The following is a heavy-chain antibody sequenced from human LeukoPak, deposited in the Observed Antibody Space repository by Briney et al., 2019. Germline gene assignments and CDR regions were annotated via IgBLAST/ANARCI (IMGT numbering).Heavy chain of an antibody. Sequence: GGSLRLSCAASGFTFSSYAMSWVRQAPGKGLEWVSAISGSGGSTYYADSVKGRFTIYRDNAKKSLNLQMNNLRADDTAVYCCARRRYNYDGFDYWGQGTLVSVSS. CDR1: GFTFSSYA. D-gene: IGHD3-22*01. J-gene: IGHJ4*02. CDR3: ARRRYNYDGFDY. V-gene: IGHV3-23*01. CDR2: ISGSGGST.